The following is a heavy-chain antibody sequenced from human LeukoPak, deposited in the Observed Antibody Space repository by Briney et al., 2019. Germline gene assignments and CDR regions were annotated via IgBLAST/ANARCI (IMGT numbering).Heavy chain of an antibody. D-gene: IGHD3-3*01. CDR3: ARQSLHYDFWSGYYDY. CDR1: GFTFSSFA. CDR2: ISGSGDST. V-gene: IGHV3-23*01. Sequence: GGSLRLSCAASGFTFSSFAMSWVRQAPGKGLEWVSVISGSGDSTYYADSVKGRFTISRDNSKNTLYLQMNSLRAEDTAVYYYARQSLHYDFWSGYYDYWGQGALVTVPS. J-gene: IGHJ4*02.